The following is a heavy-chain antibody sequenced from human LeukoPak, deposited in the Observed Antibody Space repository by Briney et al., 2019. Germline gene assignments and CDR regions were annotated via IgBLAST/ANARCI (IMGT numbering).Heavy chain of an antibody. CDR1: GFTFSNYV. CDR3: VKDGRRSPPC. V-gene: IGHV3-23*01. CDR2: INGGGGST. J-gene: IGHJ4*02. D-gene: IGHD2-15*01. Sequence: PGGSLRLSCAASGFTFSNYVMSWVRQAPGKGPEWVSGINGGGGSTFYAESVTGRFTISRDNSKNTLFLQMNTLRAADTAVYYCVKDGRRSPPCWGQGTLVTVSS.